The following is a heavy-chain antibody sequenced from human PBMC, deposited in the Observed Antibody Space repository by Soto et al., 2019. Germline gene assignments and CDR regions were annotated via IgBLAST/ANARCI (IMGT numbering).Heavy chain of an antibody. V-gene: IGHV3-21*06. CDR1: GFTFSTCT. CDR3: AREVQPVVRREYDY. CDR2: IGSGGSP. Sequence: EVQLVESGGGLVKPGGSLRLSCAGSGFTFSTCTMNWVRQAPGKGLEWVSSIGSGGSPYYADSVKGRFTISRDNAKNSLYLQMNSLRAEDTAVYYCAREVQPVVRREYDYWGQGTLVTVSS. J-gene: IGHJ4*02. D-gene: IGHD2-15*01.